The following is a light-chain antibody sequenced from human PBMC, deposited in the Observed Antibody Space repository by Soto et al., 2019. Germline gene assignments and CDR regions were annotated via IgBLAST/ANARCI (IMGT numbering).Light chain of an antibody. CDR3: QQYVSSPFT. CDR1: KRVRSSY. J-gene: IGKJ4*01. CDR2: GAS. Sequence: EVVLTQSAGTVSLSPGEGATLSCKATKRVRSSYLAWYQQKPGQAPRLLIYGASRRPTGIPDRFSGKGSGTHFMLPISRLEPEDFAVYFCQQYVSSPFTFGGGTKVEI. V-gene: IGKV3-20*01.